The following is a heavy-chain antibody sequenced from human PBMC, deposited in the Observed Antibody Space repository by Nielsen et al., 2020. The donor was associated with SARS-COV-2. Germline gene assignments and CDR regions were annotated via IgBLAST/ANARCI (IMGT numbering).Heavy chain of an antibody. CDR2: IYYSGST. Sequence: SETLSLTCAVSGGSISSSNWWSWVRQPPGKGLEWIGSIYYSGSTYYNPSLKSRVTISVDTSKNQFSLKLSSVTAADTAVYYCARIRGSYDAFDIWGQGTMVTVSS. V-gene: IGHV4-39*01. CDR3: ARIRGSYDAFDI. J-gene: IGHJ3*02. D-gene: IGHD1-26*01. CDR1: GGSISSSNW.